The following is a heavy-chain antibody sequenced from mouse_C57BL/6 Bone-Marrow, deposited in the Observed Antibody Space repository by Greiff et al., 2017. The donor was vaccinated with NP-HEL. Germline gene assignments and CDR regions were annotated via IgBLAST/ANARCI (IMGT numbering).Heavy chain of an antibody. CDR3: TTQGNSYAMDY. CDR1: GFNIKDDY. CDR2: IDPENGDT. V-gene: IGHV14-4*01. D-gene: IGHD2-1*01. Sequence: VQLQQSGAELVRPGASVKLSCTASGFNIKDDYMHWVKQRPEQGLEWIGWIDPENGDTEYASKFQGKATITADTSSNTAYLQLSSLTSEDTAVYYCTTQGNSYAMDYWGQGTSVTVSS. J-gene: IGHJ4*01.